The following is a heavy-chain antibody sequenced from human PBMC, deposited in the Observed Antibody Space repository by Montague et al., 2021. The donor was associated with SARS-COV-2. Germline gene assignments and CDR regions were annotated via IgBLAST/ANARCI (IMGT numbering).Heavy chain of an antibody. J-gene: IGHJ4*02. V-gene: IGHV4-39*07. CDR3: ASTVDYYAHFDS. CDR2: ICYSGIA. CDR1: GGSISSQTSC. D-gene: IGHD3-22*01. Sequence: SETLSLTCTVSGGSISSQTSCWGWVRRPPGKGLEWIGSICYSGIAHYTPSLKSRLIISLDTSKTHVSLKLRSVTAADTAVYYCASTVDYYAHFDSWGQGTLVSVSS.